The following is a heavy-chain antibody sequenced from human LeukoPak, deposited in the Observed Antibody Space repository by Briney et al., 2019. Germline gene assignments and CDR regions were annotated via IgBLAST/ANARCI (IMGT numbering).Heavy chain of an antibody. CDR1: GGSFSGYY. V-gene: IGHV4-34*01. CDR3: ARKRALAAAYNWFDP. CDR2: INHSGST. D-gene: IGHD6-13*01. J-gene: IGHJ5*02. Sequence: PSETLSLTCAVYGGSFSGYYWSWIRQPPGKGLEWIGEINHSGSTNYNPSLKSRVTISVDTSKNQFSLKLSSVTAADTAVYYCARKRALAAAYNWFDPWGQGTLVTVSS.